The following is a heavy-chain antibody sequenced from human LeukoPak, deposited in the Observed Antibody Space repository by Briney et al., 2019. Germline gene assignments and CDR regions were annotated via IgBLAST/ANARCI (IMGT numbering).Heavy chain of an antibody. V-gene: IGHV5-51*01. J-gene: IGHJ6*03. Sequence: PGESLKISCKGSGYSFTSYWIGWVRQMPGKGLEWMGIIYPGDSDTRYSPSCQGQVTISPDKSLSTPYLQSTNLKPSDTAMYYCARQRGIDYYYYMDVWGKGTTVTVSS. CDR2: IYPGDSDT. CDR1: GYSFTSYW. CDR3: ARQRGIDYYYYMDV.